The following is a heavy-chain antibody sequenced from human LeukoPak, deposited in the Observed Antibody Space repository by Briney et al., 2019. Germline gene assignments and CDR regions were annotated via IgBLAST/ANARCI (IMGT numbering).Heavy chain of an antibody. V-gene: IGHV3-21*01. CDR1: GFTFSSYS. D-gene: IGHD5-12*01. J-gene: IGHJ4*02. Sequence: GGSLRLSCAASGFTFSSYSKNWVRQAPGKGLEWVSSISSSSSYIYYADSVKGRFTISRDNAKNSLYLQMNSLRAEDTAVYYCARLAHSGYDLQYFDYWGQGTLVTVSS. CDR2: ISSSSSYI. CDR3: ARLAHSGYDLQYFDY.